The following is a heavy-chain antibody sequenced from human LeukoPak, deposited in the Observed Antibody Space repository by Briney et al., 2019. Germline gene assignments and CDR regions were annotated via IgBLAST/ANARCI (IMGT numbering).Heavy chain of an antibody. Sequence: PGGSLRLSCAASGFIVSTNYMSWVRQAPGKGLEWVSAIYGGDSRDYADSVKGRFTVSRDNSKNALYLQMNSLRTEDTAVYYCATLYGGLRADGYWGQGTLVTVSS. D-gene: IGHD4-23*01. CDR1: GFIVSTNY. V-gene: IGHV3-53*01. J-gene: IGHJ4*02. CDR3: ATLYGGLRADGY. CDR2: IYGGDSR.